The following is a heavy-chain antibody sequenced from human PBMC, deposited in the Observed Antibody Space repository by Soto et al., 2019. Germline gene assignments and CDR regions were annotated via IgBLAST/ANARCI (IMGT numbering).Heavy chain of an antibody. Sequence: QVQLVQSGAEVKKPGSSVKVSCKASGGTLSNYALSWVRQAPGQGLEWVGGIIPILGTSNYAQNFQGRVTITADESTSTAYMELSSLRSEDTAVYYCARGVRTGFYGMDVWGQGTTVTVSS. CDR1: GGTLSNYA. V-gene: IGHV1-69*01. CDR3: ARGVRTGFYGMDV. CDR2: IIPILGTS. J-gene: IGHJ6*02. D-gene: IGHD3-10*01.